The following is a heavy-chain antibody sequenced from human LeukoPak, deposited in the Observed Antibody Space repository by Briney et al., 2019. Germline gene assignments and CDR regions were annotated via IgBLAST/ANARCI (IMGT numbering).Heavy chain of an antibody. D-gene: IGHD2-2*01. V-gene: IGHV4-38-2*02. CDR2: IYHSGST. J-gene: IGHJ3*02. CDR3: ARDGRYCSSTSCYSNAFDI. CDR1: GYSISSGYY. Sequence: SETLSLTCTVSGYSISSGYYWGWIRQPPGKWLEWIGSIYHSGSTYYNPSLKSRVTISVDTSKNQFSLKLSSVTAADTAVYYCARDGRYCSSTSCYSNAFDIWGQGTMVTVSS.